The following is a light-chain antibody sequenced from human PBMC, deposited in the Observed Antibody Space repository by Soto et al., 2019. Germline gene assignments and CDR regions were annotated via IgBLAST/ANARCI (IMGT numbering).Light chain of an antibody. CDR3: ASWDDSLNGVV. V-gene: IGLV1-44*01. J-gene: IGLJ2*01. Sequence: QSVLTQPPSASGTPGQRVTISCSGSSSNIGSHTVNWYQQLPGTAPKLLIYSNNQRPSGVPDRFSGSKSGTSASLAISGLQSEDEADYYCASWDDSLNGVVFGGGIKVTVL. CDR1: SSNIGSHT. CDR2: SNN.